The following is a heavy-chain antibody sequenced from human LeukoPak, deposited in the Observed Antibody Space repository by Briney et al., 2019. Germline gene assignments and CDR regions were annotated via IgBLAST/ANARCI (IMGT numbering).Heavy chain of an antibody. CDR3: AKHDSGTRTQIDY. CDR2: ISSSSSTI. D-gene: IGHD1-26*01. Sequence: GGSLRLSCAASGFTFSSYSMNWVRQAPGKGLEWVSYISSSSSTIYYADSVKGRFTISRDNSKNTLYVQMNSLRAEDTAVYYCAKHDSGTRTQIDYWGQGTLVTVSS. J-gene: IGHJ4*02. V-gene: IGHV3-48*01. CDR1: GFTFSSYS.